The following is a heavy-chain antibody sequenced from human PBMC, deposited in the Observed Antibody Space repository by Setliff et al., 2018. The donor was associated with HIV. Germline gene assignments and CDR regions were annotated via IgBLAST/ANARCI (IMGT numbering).Heavy chain of an antibody. J-gene: IGHJ3*02. CDR1: GDFVSSSY. CDR2: VYTTLST. Sequence: TSETLSLTCTVSGDFVSSSYWSWIRQAPGKGLEWIGYVYTTLSTNYNPSLKSRVTISVDTSKNQFSLKLSSVTAADTAVYYCARDGYCGGDCYHDAFDIWGQGTMVTVSS. CDR3: ARDGYCGGDCYHDAFDI. D-gene: IGHD2-21*02. V-gene: IGHV4-4*08.